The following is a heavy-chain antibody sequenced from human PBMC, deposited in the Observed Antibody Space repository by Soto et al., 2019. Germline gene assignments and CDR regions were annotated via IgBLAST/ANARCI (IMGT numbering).Heavy chain of an antibody. Sequence: SETLSLTCTVSGGSISSGDYYWSWIRQPPGKGLEWIGYIYYSGSTYYNPSLKSRVTISVDTSKNQFSLKLSSVTAAGTAVYYCARGGRWLQSGGMDVWGQGTTVTVSS. CDR1: GGSISSGDYY. J-gene: IGHJ6*02. CDR3: ARGGRWLQSGGMDV. D-gene: IGHD3-16*01. V-gene: IGHV4-30-4*01. CDR2: IYYSGST.